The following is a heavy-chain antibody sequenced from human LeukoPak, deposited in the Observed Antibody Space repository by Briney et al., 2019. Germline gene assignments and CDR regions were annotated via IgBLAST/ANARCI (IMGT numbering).Heavy chain of an antibody. Sequence: SETLSFTCGVSGASLIGYYWSWIRQPPGKGLEWIGEINHSGSTDYNPSLKSRVTISVDTSKNHFSLRLSSVTAADTAVYYCARFPRWFDPWGQGTLVTVFS. CDR3: ARFPRWFDP. CDR1: GASLIGYY. J-gene: IGHJ5*02. CDR2: INHSGST. V-gene: IGHV4-34*01.